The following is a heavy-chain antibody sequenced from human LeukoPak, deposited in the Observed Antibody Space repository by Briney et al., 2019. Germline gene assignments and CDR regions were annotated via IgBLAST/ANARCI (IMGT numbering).Heavy chain of an antibody. Sequence: ASVKVSCKASGGTFSSYGISWVRQAPGQGLEWMGGIIPIFATTNYAQKFRGRVTITADESTRTAYMELRSLRSEDTAVYYCAKVGATRPAELDYWGQGTLVTVSS. CDR1: GGTFSSYG. D-gene: IGHD1-26*01. CDR3: AKVGATRPAELDY. J-gene: IGHJ4*02. V-gene: IGHV1-69*13. CDR2: IIPIFATT.